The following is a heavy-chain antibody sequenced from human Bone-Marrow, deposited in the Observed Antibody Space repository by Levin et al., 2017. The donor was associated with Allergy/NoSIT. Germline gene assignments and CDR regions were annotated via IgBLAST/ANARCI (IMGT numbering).Heavy chain of an antibody. J-gene: IGHJ2*01. CDR2: ISGSGGVI. CDR3: ARDPSSVNTRWYFDL. V-gene: IGHV3-11*01. D-gene: IGHD4-23*01. Sequence: GESLKISCAASGFSFSDYYLAWIRQAPGKGLEWLSFISGSGGVIYYADSMKGRLTISRDNAKKSLYLQINTLTADDTAIYYCARDPSSVNTRWYFDLWGRGTLVTVSS. CDR1: GFSFSDYY.